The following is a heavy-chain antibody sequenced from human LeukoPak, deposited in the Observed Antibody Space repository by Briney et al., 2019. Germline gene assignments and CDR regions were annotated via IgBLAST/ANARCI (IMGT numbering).Heavy chain of an antibody. D-gene: IGHD3-16*01. CDR3: AKDGLDETAMIRD. CDR1: GFDFNNYG. CDR2: IWYDGTTR. Sequence: GRSLRLSCAASGFDFNNYGMHWVRHAPGRALDWVAVIWYDGTTRYNGDSVKGRFTISRDNSNNSLYLQVNSLRVEDTAVYYCAKDGLDETAMIRDWGQGTLVTVSS. V-gene: IGHV3-33*06. J-gene: IGHJ4*02.